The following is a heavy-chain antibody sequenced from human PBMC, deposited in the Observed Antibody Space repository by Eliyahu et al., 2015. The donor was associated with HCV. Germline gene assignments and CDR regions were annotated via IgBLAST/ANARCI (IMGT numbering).Heavy chain of an antibody. CDR2: IIPIFGXA. J-gene: IGHJ5*02. CDR3: ARAHNYSSSWYGGFDP. D-gene: IGHD6-13*01. CDR1: GXTFSXYA. V-gene: IGHV1-69*01. Sequence: QVQLVQSGAXVKXPGSSVKVSCKASGXTFSXYAXSWVRQAPGQGLEWMGGIIPIFGXANYAQKFQGRVTITADESTSTAYMELSSLRSEDTAVYYCARAHNYSSSWYGGFDPWGQGTLVTVSS.